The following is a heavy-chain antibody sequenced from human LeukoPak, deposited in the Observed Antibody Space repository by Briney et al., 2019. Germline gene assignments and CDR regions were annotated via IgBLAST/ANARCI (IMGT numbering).Heavy chain of an antibody. CDR2: MSYSGDS. J-gene: IGHJ4*02. D-gene: IGHD5-12*01. Sequence: SETLSLTCTVSGGSITSSYHYWGWIRQPPGKGLEWIGSMSYSGDSYYNPSLKSRVTISVGTSKNQFSLKLTSVTAADTAVYYCARHDEWLVDYWGQGTLVTVSS. CDR1: GGSITSSYHY. CDR3: ARHDEWLVDY. V-gene: IGHV4-39*01.